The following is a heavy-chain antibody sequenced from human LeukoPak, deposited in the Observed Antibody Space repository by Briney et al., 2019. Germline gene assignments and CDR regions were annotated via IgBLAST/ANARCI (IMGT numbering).Heavy chain of an antibody. Sequence: GGSLRLSCAASGFTLSIYDMSWVRQAPGKGLECVSATDRGVGSTNTYYADSAKGRFTISRDNAKNSLYLQMNSLRAEDTAVYYCARDHGSGSPPDAFDIWGQGTMVTVSS. J-gene: IGHJ3*02. CDR2: TDRGVGSTNT. V-gene: IGHV3-23*01. CDR3: ARDHGSGSPPDAFDI. CDR1: GFTLSIYD. D-gene: IGHD3-10*01.